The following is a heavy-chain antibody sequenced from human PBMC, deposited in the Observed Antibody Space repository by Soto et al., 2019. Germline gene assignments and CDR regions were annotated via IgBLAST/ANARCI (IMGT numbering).Heavy chain of an antibody. J-gene: IGHJ4*02. CDR2: IYWTDDK. D-gene: IGHD4-4*01. Sequence: SGPTLVNPTQTLTLTCTFSGFSLTTSGVGVGWVRQPPGKALEWLALIYWTDDKRYSPSLRTRLAIAKDTSKNQVVLTTTNMNPVDTATYFCARRPPDSNYVDYWGQGALVTVSS. V-gene: IGHV2-5*01. CDR1: GFSLTTSGVG. CDR3: ARRPPDSNYVDY.